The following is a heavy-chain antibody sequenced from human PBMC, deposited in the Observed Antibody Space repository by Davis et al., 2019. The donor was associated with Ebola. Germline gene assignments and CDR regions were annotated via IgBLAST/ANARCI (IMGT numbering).Heavy chain of an antibody. Sequence: SETLSLTCTVSGDSFSTYYWSWLRQPPGKGLEWIGYIYYSGSANYNPSLKSRVTISVDTSENQLSLKLSSVNTADTAVYYCARSARNILTGWWWFDPWGQGTLVSVTS. CDR1: GDSFSTYY. V-gene: IGHV4-59*01. J-gene: IGHJ5*02. D-gene: IGHD3-9*01. CDR3: ARSARNILTGWWWFDP. CDR2: IYYSGSA.